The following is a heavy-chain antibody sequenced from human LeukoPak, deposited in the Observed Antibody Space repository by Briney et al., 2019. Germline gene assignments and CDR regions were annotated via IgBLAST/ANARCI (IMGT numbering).Heavy chain of an antibody. CDR1: GGSLSSYY. CDR3: ARASRDGYNDY. CDR2: IYYSGST. V-gene: IGHV4-59*01. D-gene: IGHD5-24*01. J-gene: IGHJ4*02. Sequence: SETLSLTCTVSGGSLSSYYWSWIRQPPGKGLEWIGYIYYSGSTNYNPSLKSRVTISVDTSKNQFSLKLSSVTAADTAVYYCARASRDGYNDYWGQGTLVTVSS.